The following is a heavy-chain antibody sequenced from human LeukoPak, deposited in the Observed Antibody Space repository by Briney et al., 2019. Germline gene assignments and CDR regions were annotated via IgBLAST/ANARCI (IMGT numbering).Heavy chain of an antibody. CDR1: GGTFISYA. V-gene: IGHV1-69*13. D-gene: IGHD3-22*01. J-gene: IGHJ4*02. Sequence: ASVKVSCKASGGTFISYAISWVRQAPGQGLEWMGGIIPIFGTANYAQKFQGRVTITADESTSTAYMELSSLRSEDTAVYYCARITYYYDSSGYYPWAHFDYWGQGTLVTVSS. CDR3: ARITYYYDSSGYYPWAHFDY. CDR2: IIPIFGTA.